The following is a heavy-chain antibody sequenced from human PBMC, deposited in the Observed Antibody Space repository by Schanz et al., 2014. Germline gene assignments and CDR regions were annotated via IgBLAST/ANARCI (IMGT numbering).Heavy chain of an antibody. CDR3: ATDYSGGGCHI. J-gene: IGHJ3*02. CDR2: ISYDGNEK. Sequence: QVQLVESGGGVVQPGKSLRLSCAASGFAFSDYGMHWVRQAPGKGLEWVAFISYDGNEKHYPDSVKGRFTISRDTSKNTLYLQMSSLRAEDTALYFCATDYSGGGCHIWGQGTMVTVSS. V-gene: IGHV3-30*03. D-gene: IGHD6-19*01. CDR1: GFAFSDYG.